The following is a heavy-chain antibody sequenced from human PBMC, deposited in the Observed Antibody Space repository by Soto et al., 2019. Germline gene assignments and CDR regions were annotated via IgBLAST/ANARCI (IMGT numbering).Heavy chain of an antibody. J-gene: IGHJ4*02. V-gene: IGHV1-18*04. D-gene: IGHD4-17*01. CDR2: ISGYSGNA. CDR3: ANRTSGTTWRESDY. Sequence: QVQVMQSGAEVKKPGDSVKVSCKTSGYIFSDYGINWVRQAPGQGLEWMGWISGYSGNANLAQKFQGRVTMTPDKSTRTAYMELRRLRSDDTAVSYCANRTSGTTWRESDYWGQGTLVTVSS. CDR1: GYIFSDYG.